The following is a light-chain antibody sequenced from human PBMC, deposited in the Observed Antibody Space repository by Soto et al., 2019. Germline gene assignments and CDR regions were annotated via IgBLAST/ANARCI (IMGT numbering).Light chain of an antibody. Sequence: DIQMTQSPSTLSGSVGDRVTITCRASQSITTWLAWYQQRPGKAPKLLIYAASTLQSGVPSRFSGSGSGTEFTLTISSLQPEDCATYYCQQLNSDPLFGGGTKVDIK. CDR2: AAS. V-gene: IGKV1-5*01. CDR1: QSITTW. J-gene: IGKJ4*01. CDR3: QQLNSDPL.